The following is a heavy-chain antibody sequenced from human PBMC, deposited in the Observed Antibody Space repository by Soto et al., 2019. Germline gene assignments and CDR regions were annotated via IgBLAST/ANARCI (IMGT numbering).Heavy chain of an antibody. CDR3: ATRSRYYDILTGYSFDY. D-gene: IGHD3-9*01. CDR2: ISGSGGST. J-gene: IGHJ4*02. CDR1: GFTFSSYA. Sequence: GGSLRLSCAASGFTFSSYAMSWVRQAPGKGLEWVSAISGSGGSTYYADSVKGRFTISRDNSKNTLYLQMNSLRAEDTAVYYCATRSRYYDILTGYSFDYWGQGTLVTVSS. V-gene: IGHV3-23*01.